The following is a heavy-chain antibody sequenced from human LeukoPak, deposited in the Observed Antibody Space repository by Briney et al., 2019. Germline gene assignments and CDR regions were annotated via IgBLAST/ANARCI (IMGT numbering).Heavy chain of an antibody. Sequence: PGGSLRLSCAASGFTFSSFAMSWVRQAPGKGLEWVSTISGDGDYTYYADSVKGRFTISRDNSKNRLFLQVNSLRGEDTALYYCAKEDYVWGSYRYNYFDYWGQGTLVTVSS. J-gene: IGHJ4*02. CDR3: AKEDYVWGSYRYNYFDY. V-gene: IGHV3-23*01. CDR2: ISGDGDYT. CDR1: GFTFSSFA. D-gene: IGHD3-16*02.